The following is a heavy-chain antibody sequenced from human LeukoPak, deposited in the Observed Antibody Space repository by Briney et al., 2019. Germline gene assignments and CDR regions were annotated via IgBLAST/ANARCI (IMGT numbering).Heavy chain of an antibody. Sequence: GESLKISCKGSGYSFTSYWIGWVRQMPGKGLEWMGIIYPGDSDTRYSPSFQGQVTISADKSISTAYLQWSSLKASETAMYYCARSSTSYYYYMDVWGKGTTVTVSS. D-gene: IGHD2-2*01. CDR1: GYSFTSYW. CDR2: IYPGDSDT. V-gene: IGHV5-51*01. J-gene: IGHJ6*03. CDR3: ARSSTSYYYYMDV.